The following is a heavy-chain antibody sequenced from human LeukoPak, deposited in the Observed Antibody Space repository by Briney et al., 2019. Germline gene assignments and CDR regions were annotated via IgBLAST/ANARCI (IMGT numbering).Heavy chain of an antibody. CDR1: GFTFSSYA. CDR3: AKGSPHMMTFPIDY. V-gene: IGHV3-30*18. CDR2: ISYDGSNK. D-gene: IGHD3-16*01. Sequence: GGSLRLSCPASGFTFSSYAMHWVSPVPGRGLGWVALISYDGSNKYYADSVKGRFTIARDNSKNTLYLQMNSMRAEDTTVYYCAKGSPHMMTFPIDYWGQGTLVTVSS. J-gene: IGHJ4*02.